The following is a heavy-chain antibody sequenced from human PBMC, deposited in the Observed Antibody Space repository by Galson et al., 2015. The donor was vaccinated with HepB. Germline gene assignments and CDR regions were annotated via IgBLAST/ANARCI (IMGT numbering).Heavy chain of an antibody. CDR3: ARVREGSSWYHTLSGLARYNWFDP. V-gene: IGHV1-18*04. D-gene: IGHD6-13*01. CDR1: GYTFTSYG. J-gene: IGHJ5*02. CDR2: ISAYNGNT. Sequence: SVKVSCKASGYTFTSYGISWVRQAPGQGLEWMGWISAYNGNTNYAQKLQGRVTMTTDTSTSTAYMELRSLRSDDTAVYYCARVREGSSWYHTLSGLARYNWFDPWGQGTLVTVSS.